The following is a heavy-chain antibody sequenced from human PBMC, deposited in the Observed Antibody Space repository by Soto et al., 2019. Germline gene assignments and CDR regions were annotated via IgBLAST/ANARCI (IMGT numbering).Heavy chain of an antibody. CDR1: GYTFSTYD. CDR2: VNPNNGDK. Sequence: QVQLVQSGAELKKPGASVKVSCKASGYTFSTYDMNWERQATGQGPEWIGWVNPNNGDKGYAQKFQGRVTLTTDTSTTTAYMELTSLRSEDTAIYYCAKVSRKGSAIDFDYWGQGTLITVSS. V-gene: IGHV1-8*01. D-gene: IGHD3-10*01. CDR3: AKVSRKGSAIDFDY. J-gene: IGHJ4*02.